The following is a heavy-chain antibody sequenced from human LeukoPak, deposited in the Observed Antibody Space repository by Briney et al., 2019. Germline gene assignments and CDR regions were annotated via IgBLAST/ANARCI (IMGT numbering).Heavy chain of an antibody. CDR2: INHSGST. D-gene: IGHD2-21*01. Sequence: SETLSLTCAVCGGSFSGYYWSWIRQPPGKGLEWIGEINHSGSTNYNPSLKSRVTISVDTSKNQFSLKLSSVTAADTAVYYCARQLGDRLLFDYWGQGTLVTVSS. J-gene: IGHJ4*02. V-gene: IGHV4-34*01. CDR3: ARQLGDRLLFDY. CDR1: GGSFSGYY.